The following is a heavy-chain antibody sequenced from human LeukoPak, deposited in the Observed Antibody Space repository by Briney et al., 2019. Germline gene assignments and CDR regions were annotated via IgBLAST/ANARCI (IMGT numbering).Heavy chain of an antibody. CDR1: GYTFTSYD. Sequence: ASVKVSCKASGYTFTSYDINWVRQATGQGLEWMGWMNPNSGNTGYAQKLQGRVTMTTDTSTSTAYMELRSLRSDDTAVYYCARARQKGIFDYWGQETLVTVSS. J-gene: IGHJ4*02. V-gene: IGHV1-8*02. CDR3: ARARQKGIFDY. CDR2: MNPNSGNT.